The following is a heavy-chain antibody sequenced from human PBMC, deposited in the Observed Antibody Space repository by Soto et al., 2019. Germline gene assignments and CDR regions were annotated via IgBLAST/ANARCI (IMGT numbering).Heavy chain of an antibody. CDR2: ISSSSSAI. Sequence: EVRLVESGGGLVQPGGSLRLSCVASGFTFSTYSMNWVRQAPGKGLEWVSYISSSSSAIYSVDSVKGRFTISRDNVKNSLYLQMNSLRDEDTAVYYCARDLQYAFDIWGQGTRVTVSS. CDR1: GFTFSTYS. CDR3: ARDLQYAFDI. J-gene: IGHJ3*02. V-gene: IGHV3-48*02.